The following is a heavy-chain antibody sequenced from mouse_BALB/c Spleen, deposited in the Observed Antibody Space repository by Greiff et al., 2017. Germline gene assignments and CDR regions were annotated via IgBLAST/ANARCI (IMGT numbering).Heavy chain of an antibody. J-gene: IGHJ4*01. CDR2: INPSNGRT. D-gene: IGHD4-1*02. CDR3: ARSTGYAMDY. CDR1: GYTFTSYW. Sequence: QVQLQQPGAELVKPGASVKLSCKASGYTFTSYWMHWVKQRPGQGLEWIGEINPSNGRTNYNEKFKSKATLTVDKSSSTAYMQLSSLTSEDSAVYYCARSTGYAMDYWGQGTSVTVSS. V-gene: IGHV1S81*02.